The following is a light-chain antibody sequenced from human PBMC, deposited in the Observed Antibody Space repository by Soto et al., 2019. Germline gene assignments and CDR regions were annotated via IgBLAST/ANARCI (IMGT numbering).Light chain of an antibody. CDR3: QQRSNWPLT. J-gene: IGKJ4*01. CDR1: QSVLYSTNNKNY. CDR2: WAT. V-gene: IGKV4-1*01. Sequence: DIVMTQSPDSLAVSLGGRATINCKSSQSVLYSTNNKNYLAWYQQKPGQPPKLLIYWATTREAGVPDRFSGSGSGTDFTLTISSLQAEDVAVYYCQQRSNWPLTFGGGTKVEI.